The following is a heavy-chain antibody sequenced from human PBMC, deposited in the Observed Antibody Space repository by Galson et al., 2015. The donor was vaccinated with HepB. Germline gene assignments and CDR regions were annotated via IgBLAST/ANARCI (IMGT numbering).Heavy chain of an antibody. D-gene: IGHD1-26*01. CDR2: INSDGSST. V-gene: IGHV3-74*01. CDR3: AREEGGSYYVGYFDY. CDR1: GFTFSSYW. J-gene: IGHJ4*03. Sequence: SLRLSCAASGFTFSSYWLHWVRQAPGKGLVWVSRINSDGSSTSYADSVKGRFTISRDNAKNTLYLQMNSLRAEDTAVYYCAREEGGSYYVGYFDYWGPGTLVTVSS.